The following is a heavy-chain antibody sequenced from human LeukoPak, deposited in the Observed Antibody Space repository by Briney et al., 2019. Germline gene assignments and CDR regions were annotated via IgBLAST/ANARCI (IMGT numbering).Heavy chain of an antibody. CDR2: ISSSSNYI. CDR1: GFTSSSYS. J-gene: IGHJ4*02. D-gene: IGHD3-10*01. Sequence: PGGSLRLSCAASGFTSSSYSMNWVRQAPGKGLEWVSSISSSSNYIYYADSVKGRFTISRDNAKNSLYLQMNSLRAEDTAVYYCARQVGSRSADYWGQGTLVTVSS. V-gene: IGHV3-21*01. CDR3: ARQVGSRSADY.